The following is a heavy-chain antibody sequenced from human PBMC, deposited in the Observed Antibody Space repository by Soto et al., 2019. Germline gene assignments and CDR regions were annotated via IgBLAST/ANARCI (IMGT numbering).Heavy chain of an antibody. CDR3: AIWRRITICGVVIIWDY. V-gene: IGHV4-34*01. CDR1: GGSFSGYE. CDR2: LHRSEST. J-gene: IGHJ4*02. Sequence: AETLSLTCAVYGGSFSGYEWSWIRQPPGKGLGSRRELHRSESTNSNTSLKCRVAMSGVTSKSQFSLKLSSVTAADTAVYYCAIWRRITICGVVIIWDYWGQGTLVTVSS. D-gene: IGHD3-3*01.